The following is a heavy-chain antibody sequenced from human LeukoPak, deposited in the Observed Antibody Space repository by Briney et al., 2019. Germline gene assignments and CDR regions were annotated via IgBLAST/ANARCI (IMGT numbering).Heavy chain of an antibody. Sequence: PSETLSLTCAVYGGSFSGYYWSWIRQPPGKGLEWIGEINHSGSTNYNPSLKSRVTISVDTSKNQFSLKLSSVTAADTAVYYCARSTGKYYDSSGPIDYWGQGTLVTVSS. CDR1: GGSFSGYY. V-gene: IGHV4-34*01. CDR3: ARSTGKYYDSSGPIDY. CDR2: INHSGST. J-gene: IGHJ4*02. D-gene: IGHD3-22*01.